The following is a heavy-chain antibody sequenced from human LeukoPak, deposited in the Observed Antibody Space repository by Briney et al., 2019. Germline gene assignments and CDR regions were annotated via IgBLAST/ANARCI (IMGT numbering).Heavy chain of an antibody. CDR1: GGSISSGGYY. CDR2: IYYSGST. Sequence: PSQTLPLTCTVSGGSISSGGYYWSWIRQPPGKGLEWIGYIYYSGSTNYNPSLKSRVTISVDTSKNQFSLKLSSVTAADTAVYYCARDNLDYGGNSGIDYWGQGTLVTVSS. V-gene: IGHV4-61*08. CDR3: ARDNLDYGGNSGIDY. J-gene: IGHJ4*02. D-gene: IGHD4-23*01.